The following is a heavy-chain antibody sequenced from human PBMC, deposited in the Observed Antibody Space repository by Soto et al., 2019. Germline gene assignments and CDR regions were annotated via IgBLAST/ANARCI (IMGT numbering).Heavy chain of an antibody. V-gene: IGHV4-31*03. D-gene: IGHD2-8*01. Sequence: SETLSLTCTVSGDSIRSGGYYWSWIRQHPVRGLEWIGYIYHSGSAYHSPSLKSRVIISVDTSKNQFSLKLTSLRPDDTAVFYCARSRNGAVPDSINFWGQGTLVTVSS. J-gene: IGHJ4*02. CDR1: GDSIRSGGYY. CDR2: IYHSGSA. CDR3: ARSRNGAVPDSINF.